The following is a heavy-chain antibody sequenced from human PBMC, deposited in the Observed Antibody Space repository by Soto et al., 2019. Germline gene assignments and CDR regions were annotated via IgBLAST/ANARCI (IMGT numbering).Heavy chain of an antibody. D-gene: IGHD2-15*01. CDR2: IYSGGST. Sequence: KVLEYVSVIYSGGSTYYADTVKGRFTISRDNSKNTLYLQMNSLRAEDTAVYFFFQAEDGIRDTVPVSAFLLNRSSDL. J-gene: IGHJ2*01. CDR3: FQAEDGIRDTVPVSAFLLNRSSDL. V-gene: IGHV3-66*01.